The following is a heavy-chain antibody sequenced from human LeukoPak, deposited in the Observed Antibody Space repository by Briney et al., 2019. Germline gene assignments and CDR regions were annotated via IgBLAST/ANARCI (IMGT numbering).Heavy chain of an antibody. CDR3: ARRIVGATGSDS. V-gene: IGHV1-18*01. D-gene: IGHD1-26*01. CDR1: GYTFTTHG. CDR2: ISAYTGNT. J-gene: IGHJ4*02. Sequence: GSVKASCKASGYTFTTHGISWVRQAPGQGLEWMGWISAYTGNTNYAQNLQGRVTMTTDTSTTTAYMELRSLTSDDTAVYYCARRIVGATGSDSWGQGTLVTVSS.